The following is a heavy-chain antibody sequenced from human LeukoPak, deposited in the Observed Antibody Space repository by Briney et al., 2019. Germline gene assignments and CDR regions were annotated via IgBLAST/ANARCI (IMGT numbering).Heavy chain of an antibody. J-gene: IGHJ6*02. V-gene: IGHV4-39*07. CDR3: ARARHRLYGSGPNYYYYGMDV. D-gene: IGHD3-10*01. CDR1: GGSISSSSYY. Sequence: SETLSLTCTVSGGSISSSSYYWGWIRQPPGKGLEWIGSIYYSGSTYYDPSLKSRVTISVDTSKNQFSLKLSSVTAADTAVYYCARARHRLYGSGPNYYYYGMDVWGQGTTVTVSS. CDR2: IYYSGST.